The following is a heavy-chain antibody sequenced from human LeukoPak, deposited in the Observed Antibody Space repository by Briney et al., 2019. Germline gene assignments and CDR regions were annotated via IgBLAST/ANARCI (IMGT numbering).Heavy chain of an antibody. D-gene: IGHD1-26*01. CDR3: ARENSGCYYNWFDP. Sequence: SVSVSYMASGRTFIIYAISGVPQAPGRGREGMGGIIPHFGPAQYAQKSQGRVTNPTDEPTSTVYMEVSSLSSEDTAVYLCARENSGCYYNWFDPWGQGTLVSVRS. CDR2: IIPHFGPA. V-gene: IGHV1-69*05. J-gene: IGHJ5*02. CDR1: GRTFIIYA.